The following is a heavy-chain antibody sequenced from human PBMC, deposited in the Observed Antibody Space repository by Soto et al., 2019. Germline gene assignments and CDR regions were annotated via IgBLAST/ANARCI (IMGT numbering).Heavy chain of an antibody. CDR2: ISYDGNNK. J-gene: IGHJ6*02. V-gene: IGHV3-30*18. Sequence: GGSLRLSCEASGFSFDTSGMHWVRQAPGKGLEWVAIISYDGNNKYYLDSVKGRFTISRDNSKNTLYLQMNSLRAEDTAVYYCTKDGVAGYGMDVWGQGTTVTVSS. CDR3: TKDGVAGYGMDV. CDR1: GFSFDTSG. D-gene: IGHD6-19*01.